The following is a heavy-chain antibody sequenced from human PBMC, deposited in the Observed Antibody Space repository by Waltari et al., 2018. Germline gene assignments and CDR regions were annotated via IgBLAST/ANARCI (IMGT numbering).Heavy chain of an antibody. D-gene: IGHD3-22*01. J-gene: IGHJ5*02. CDR1: GYTFTSYG. CDR3: ARDQDYYDSSGYYDNWFDP. Sequence: QVQLVQSGAEVKKPGASVKVSCKASGYTFTSYGISWVRPAPGQGLEWMGWISAYNGNTNYAQKLQGRVTMTTDTSTSTAYMELRSLRSDDTAVYYCARDQDYYDSSGYYDNWFDPWGQGTLVTVSS. V-gene: IGHV1-18*01. CDR2: ISAYNGNT.